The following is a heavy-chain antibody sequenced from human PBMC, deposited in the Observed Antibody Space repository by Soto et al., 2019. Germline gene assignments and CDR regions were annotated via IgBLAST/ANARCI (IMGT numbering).Heavy chain of an antibody. V-gene: IGHV5-51*01. D-gene: IGHD3-10*01. Sequence: XSLKIACNGGRYSFTSYWIGCVRQMPGKGLEWMGIIYPGESDTRYRPSLQGQVTISADKSISTAYLQWSSLKASDTAMYYCARLHPGSSGRYYYYMDVWGKGTTVTVSS. J-gene: IGHJ6*03. CDR1: RYSFTSYW. CDR3: ARLHPGSSGRYYYYMDV. CDR2: IYPGESDT.